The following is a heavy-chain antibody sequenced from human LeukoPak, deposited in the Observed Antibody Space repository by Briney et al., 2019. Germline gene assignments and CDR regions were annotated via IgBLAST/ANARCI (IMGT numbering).Heavy chain of an antibody. V-gene: IGHV3-23*01. CDR1: GFTFSSYA. D-gene: IGHD2-2*01. CDR3: AKHVHSSTSVFDY. J-gene: IGHJ4*02. Sequence: PGGSLRLSCAASGFTFSSYAMSWVRQAPGKGLEWVSSISGSGSSTFYADSVKGRFTFSRDNSENTLFLQMKSLRAADTAIYYCAKHVHSSTSVFDYWGQGTLVTVSS. CDR2: ISGSGSST.